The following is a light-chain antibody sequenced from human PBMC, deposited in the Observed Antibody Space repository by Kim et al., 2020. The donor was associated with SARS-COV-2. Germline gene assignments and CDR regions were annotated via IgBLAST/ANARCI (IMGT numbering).Light chain of an antibody. CDR2: GTS. CDR3: QQYDEYPWT. CDR1: QSISHW. V-gene: IGKV1-5*03. J-gene: IGKJ1*01. Sequence: SASVGDRVTISCRASQSISHWLARYKQTSGKAPKVIIYGTSDLESGVPSRFSGSGSGTQFTLTITSLQPDDFAIYYCQQYDEYPWTFGQGTKLEI.